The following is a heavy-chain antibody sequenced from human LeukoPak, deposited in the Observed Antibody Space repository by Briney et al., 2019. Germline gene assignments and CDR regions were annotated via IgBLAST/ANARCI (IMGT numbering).Heavy chain of an antibody. CDR2: ISGSGGST. CDR3: ASSYSSSWYAWFDP. CDR1: GFTFSSYN. J-gene: IGHJ5*02. V-gene: IGHV3-23*01. Sequence: GGSLRLSCTASGFTFSSYNMNWVRQTPGKGLEWLSYISGSGGSTYYADSVKGRFTISRDNSKNTLYLQMNSLRAEDTAVYYCASSYSSSWYAWFDPWGQGTLVTVSS. D-gene: IGHD6-13*01.